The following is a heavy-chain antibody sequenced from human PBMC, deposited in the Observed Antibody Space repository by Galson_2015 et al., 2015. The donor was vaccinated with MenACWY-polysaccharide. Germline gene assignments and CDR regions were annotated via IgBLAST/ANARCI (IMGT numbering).Heavy chain of an antibody. V-gene: IGHV3-23*01. Sequence: SLRLSCAASGFTFNSHTMSWVRQAPGKGLEWVSAISGSGASTYYADSVKGRFTISRDNSKNTLYLQMNSLRAEDTAVYYCANPGLSTGRSSDVDYWGQGTLVTVSS. J-gene: IGHJ4*02. D-gene: IGHD6-25*01. CDR1: GFTFNSHT. CDR3: ANPGLSTGRSSDVDY. CDR2: ISGSGAST.